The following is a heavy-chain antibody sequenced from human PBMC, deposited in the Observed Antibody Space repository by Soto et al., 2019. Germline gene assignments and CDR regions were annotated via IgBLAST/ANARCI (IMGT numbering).Heavy chain of an antibody. Sequence: SSETLSLTCTVSGGSISSYYWSWIRQPPGKGLEWIGYIYYSGSTSYNPSLKSRVTISVDTSKNQFSLKLSSVTAADTAVYYCARGVYSGYDFWSGIYNWFDPWGQGTLVTAPQ. J-gene: IGHJ5*02. CDR3: ARGVYSGYDFWSGIYNWFDP. D-gene: IGHD3-3*01. CDR2: IYYSGST. V-gene: IGHV4-59*01. CDR1: GGSISSYY.